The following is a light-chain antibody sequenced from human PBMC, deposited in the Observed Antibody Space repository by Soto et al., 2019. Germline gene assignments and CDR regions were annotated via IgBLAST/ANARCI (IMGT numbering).Light chain of an antibody. CDR1: QTVRSS. V-gene: IGKV3D-15*01. CDR3: QHYNNWPPAWT. Sequence: DIVLTQSPGTLSLSPGERATLSCRASQTVRSSSLAWYQQKPGQAPRLLIFGASTRAAGFPDRFSGSGSGTEFTLTISSLQSEDFALYYCQHYNNWPPAWTFGQGTQGGYQ. CDR2: GAS. J-gene: IGKJ1*01.